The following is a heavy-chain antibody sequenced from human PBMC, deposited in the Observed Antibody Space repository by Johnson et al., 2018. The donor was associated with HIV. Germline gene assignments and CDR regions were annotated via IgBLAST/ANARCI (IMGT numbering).Heavy chain of an antibody. D-gene: IGHD3-3*01. V-gene: IGHV3-33*01. Sequence: QVQLVESGGGVVQPGTSLRLSCEGSGLSLSAYGLHWVRQAPGKGLEWVAVIWPDGSNRYYSDSVKGRFTISRDNSKNTLYLQMNSLRAEDTALYYCARAKNLFWSGYYDAFDIWGQGTMVTVSS. CDR2: IWPDGSNR. CDR1: GLSLSAYG. CDR3: ARAKNLFWSGYYDAFDI. J-gene: IGHJ3*02.